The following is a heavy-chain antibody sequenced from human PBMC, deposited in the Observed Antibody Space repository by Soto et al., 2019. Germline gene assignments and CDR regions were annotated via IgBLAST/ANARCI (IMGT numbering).Heavy chain of an antibody. CDR1: TDSSSFTNSY. V-gene: IGHV4-39*01. J-gene: IGHJ4*02. CDR2: SSYNGGT. Sequence: LSLTCTVSTDSSSFTNSYWGWIGQPPGKGLQWIGSSSYNGGTFYNPSLKGRVVISFDTSKKQSSLQVTSVTAADTAVYFCARHRIEVVWRGFDFWGQGSPVTVSS. D-gene: IGHD3-10*01. CDR3: ARHRIEVVWRGFDF.